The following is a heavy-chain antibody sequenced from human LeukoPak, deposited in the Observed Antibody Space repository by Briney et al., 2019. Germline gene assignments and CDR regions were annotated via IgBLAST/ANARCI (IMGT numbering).Heavy chain of an antibody. D-gene: IGHD4-17*01. J-gene: IGHJ4*02. CDR1: GGSFSGYY. Sequence: SETLSLTCAVYGGSFSGYYWSWTRQPPGKGLEWIGEINHSGSTNYNPSLKSRVTISVDTSKNQFSLKLSSVTAADTAVYYCARGPDYGDFDFDYWGQGTLVTVSS. V-gene: IGHV4-34*01. CDR3: ARGPDYGDFDFDY. CDR2: INHSGST.